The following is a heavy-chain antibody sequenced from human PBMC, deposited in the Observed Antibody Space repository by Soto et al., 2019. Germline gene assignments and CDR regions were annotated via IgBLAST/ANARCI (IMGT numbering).Heavy chain of an antibody. CDR1: GGSVSSGSYY. CDR3: ARAKRYSGYDPSTYYFDY. D-gene: IGHD5-12*01. CDR2: IYYSGST. J-gene: IGHJ4*02. Sequence: SETLSLTCTVSGGSVSSGSYYWSWIRQPPGKGLEWIGYIYYSGSTNYNPSLKSRVTISVDTSKNQFSLKLSSVTAADTAVYYCARAKRYSGYDPSTYYFDYWGQGTLVTVSS. V-gene: IGHV4-61*01.